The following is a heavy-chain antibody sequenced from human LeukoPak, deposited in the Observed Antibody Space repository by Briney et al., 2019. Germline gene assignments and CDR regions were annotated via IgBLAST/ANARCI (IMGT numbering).Heavy chain of an antibody. V-gene: IGHV3-21*01. CDR3: ARGAEVVPATTNWFDP. D-gene: IGHD2-2*01. J-gene: IGHJ5*02. Sequence: GGSLRLSCAASGFTFSSYSMNWVRQAPGKGLEWVSSISTSSIYIYYADSMKGRFTISRDNAKNSLYLQMNSLRAEDTAVYYCARGAEVVPATTNWFDPWGQGTLVTVSS. CDR1: GFTFSSYS. CDR2: ISTSSIYI.